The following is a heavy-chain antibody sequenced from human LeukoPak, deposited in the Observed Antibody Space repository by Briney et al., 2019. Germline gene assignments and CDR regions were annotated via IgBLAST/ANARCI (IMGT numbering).Heavy chain of an antibody. CDR3: ARVRATFSPHFDN. D-gene: IGHD5-12*01. J-gene: IGHJ4*02. CDR1: GFTFSSFW. V-gene: IGHV3-74*01. CDR2: VNSDGSIT. Sequence: GGSLRLSCAASGFTFSSFWMHGVRRAPGKGLMWVSRVNSDGSITNYADSVKGRFTISRDNAKNTLYLQMNSLRAEDTAVYYCARVRATFSPHFDNWGQGTLVTVSS.